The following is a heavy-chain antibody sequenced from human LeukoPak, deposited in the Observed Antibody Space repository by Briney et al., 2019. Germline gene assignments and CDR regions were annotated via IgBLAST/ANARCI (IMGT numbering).Heavy chain of an antibody. V-gene: IGHV4-59*01. CDR3: ARDRYSTWPDAFDI. Sequence: SETLSLTCTVSGGSISSYYWSWLRQPPGKGLEWIGYIYYSGSTNYNPSLKSRVTISVDTSKNQFSLKLSSVTAADTAVYYCARDRYSTWPDAFDIWGQGTMVTVSS. J-gene: IGHJ3*02. CDR2: IYYSGST. D-gene: IGHD6-13*01. CDR1: GGSISSYY.